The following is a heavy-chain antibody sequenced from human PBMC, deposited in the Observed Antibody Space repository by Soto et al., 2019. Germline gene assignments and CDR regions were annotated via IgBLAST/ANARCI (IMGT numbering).Heavy chain of an antibody. CDR1: GGTFSSYA. CDR2: IIPIFGTA. V-gene: IGHV1-69*06. Sequence: SVKVSCKASGGTFSSYAISWVRQAPGQGLEWMGGIIPIFGTANYAQKFQGRVTITADKSTSTAYMELSSLRSEDTAVYYCARASPPYYGSGSYYDYYGMDVWGQGTTVTVSS. D-gene: IGHD3-10*01. J-gene: IGHJ6*02. CDR3: ARASPPYYGSGSYYDYYGMDV.